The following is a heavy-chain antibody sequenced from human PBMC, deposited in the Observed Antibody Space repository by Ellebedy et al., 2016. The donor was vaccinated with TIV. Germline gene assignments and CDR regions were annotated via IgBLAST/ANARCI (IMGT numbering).Heavy chain of an antibody. J-gene: IGHJ6*02. V-gene: IGHV3-64D*09. CDR1: GFTFSSYV. D-gene: IGHD2-8*01. CDR3: VKLTGIGVDYYYYGMDV. CDR2: ISSNGGST. Sequence: GGSLRLSCSASGFTFSSYVMHWVRQAPGKGLEYVSAISSNGGSTYYADSVKGRFTISRDNSKNTLYLQMSSLRAEDTAVYYCVKLTGIGVDYYYYGMDVWGQGTTVTVSS.